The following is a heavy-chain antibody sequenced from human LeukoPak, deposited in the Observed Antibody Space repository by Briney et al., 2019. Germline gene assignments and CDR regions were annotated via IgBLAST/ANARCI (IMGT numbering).Heavy chain of an antibody. CDR1: GFTFSSAW. Sequence: GGSLRLSCAASGFTFSSAWMSWVRQAPGKGLEWVANVNQDGSGKYYVDSVKGRFTISKDNAKNSLYLQMNSLRAEDTAVYYCAELGITMIGGVWGKGTTVTISS. D-gene: IGHD3-10*02. CDR2: VNQDGSGK. CDR3: AELGITMIGGV. V-gene: IGHV3-7*01. J-gene: IGHJ6*04.